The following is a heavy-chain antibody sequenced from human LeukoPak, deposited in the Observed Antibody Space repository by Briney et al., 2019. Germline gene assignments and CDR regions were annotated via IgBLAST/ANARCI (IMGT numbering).Heavy chain of an antibody. V-gene: IGHV4-34*01. CDR3: ARCGWELLSWFDP. Sequence: SETLSLTFAVYGGSFSGYYWSWIRQPPGKGLEWIGYIYHSGSTYYNPSLKSRVTISVDRSKNQFSLKLSSVTAADTAVYYCARCGWELLSWFDPWGQGTLVTVSS. D-gene: IGHD1-26*01. CDR1: GGSFSGYY. J-gene: IGHJ5*02. CDR2: IYHSGST.